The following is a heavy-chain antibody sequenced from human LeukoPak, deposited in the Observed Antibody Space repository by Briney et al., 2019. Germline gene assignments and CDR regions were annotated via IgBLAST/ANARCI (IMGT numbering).Heavy chain of an antibody. CDR2: IISSGGST. D-gene: IGHD3-22*01. CDR1: RVTFSGYA. V-gene: IGHV3-23*01. CDR3: AKGDYYDSSGYYE. Sequence: GTPRLSCAASRVTFSGYAMSWVPDAPGKGVGWGSDIISSGGSTSYAASVKGRVTISRHNSKKTLYLQMNSLRAEDTAVYYCAKGDYYDSSGYYEWGQGPLVSVPS. J-gene: IGHJ4*02.